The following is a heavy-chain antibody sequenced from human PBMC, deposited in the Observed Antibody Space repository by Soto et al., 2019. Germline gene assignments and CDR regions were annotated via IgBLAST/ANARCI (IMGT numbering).Heavy chain of an antibody. CDR1: GYTLTELS. J-gene: IGHJ4*02. D-gene: IGHD3-22*01. CDR2: FDPEDGET. Sequence: SVKVSCKVSGYTLTELSMHWVRQAPGKGLEWMGGFDPEDGETIYAQKFQGRVTMTEDTSTDTAYMELSSLRSEDTAVYYCATNILPYYYDSSGYYNFDYWGQGTLVTVYS. CDR3: ATNILPYYYDSSGYYNFDY. V-gene: IGHV1-24*01.